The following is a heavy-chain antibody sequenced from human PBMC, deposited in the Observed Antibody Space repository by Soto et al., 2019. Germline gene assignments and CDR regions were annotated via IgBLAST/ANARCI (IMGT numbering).Heavy chain of an antibody. D-gene: IGHD6-13*01. CDR3: TRDASRDSSARGWFDP. CDR2: IRSNSAYI. Sequence: PGGSLRLSCAASGFTFRSFTINWVRQAPGKGLEWVSTIRSNSAYIYYTDALRGRFTISRDNAKNSLHLQINSLRAEDTAVYYCTRDASRDSSARGWFDPWGPGTLVTVSS. J-gene: IGHJ5*02. V-gene: IGHV3-21*01. CDR1: GFTFRSFT.